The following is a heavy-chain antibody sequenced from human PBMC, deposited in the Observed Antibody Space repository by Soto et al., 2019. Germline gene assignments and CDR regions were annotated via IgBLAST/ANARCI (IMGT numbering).Heavy chain of an antibody. V-gene: IGHV4-30-4*01. D-gene: IGHD6-6*01. Sequence: QVQLQESGPGLVKPSQTLSLTCTVSGGSISSGDYYWSWIRQPPGKGLEWIGYIYYSGSTYYNPSLKSRVTISVDTSKNQFSLKLSSVTAADTAVYYCARDQRPYSSSSRSYWFDPWGQGTLVTVSS. CDR1: GGSISSGDYY. CDR2: IYYSGST. CDR3: ARDQRPYSSSSRSYWFDP. J-gene: IGHJ5*02.